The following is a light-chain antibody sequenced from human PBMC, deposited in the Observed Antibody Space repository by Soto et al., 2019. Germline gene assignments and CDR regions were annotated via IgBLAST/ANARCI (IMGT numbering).Light chain of an antibody. Sequence: EISMTQFPAILSASPGGGATLSFRAAQDVTTNFAWYQLRRGQPPRLLIYDISTRATGVPARFSGSGSGTDFTLTISRLEPEDFAVYYCQQYGSSPRHTFGGGTKVDIK. CDR3: QQYGSSPRHT. V-gene: IGKV3-20*01. J-gene: IGKJ4*01. CDR1: QDVTTN. CDR2: DIS.